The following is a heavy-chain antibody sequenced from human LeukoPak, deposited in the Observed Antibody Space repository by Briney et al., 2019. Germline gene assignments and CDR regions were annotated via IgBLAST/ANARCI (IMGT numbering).Heavy chain of an antibody. V-gene: IGHV3-9*03. CDR1: GFTFDDYA. Sequence: GGSLRLSCAASGFTFDDYAMHWVRQAPGKGLEWVSGISWNSGSIGYADSVKGRFTISRDNAKNSLYLQMNSLRAEDMALYYCAKDISHETGDGAFDIWGQGTMVTVSS. D-gene: IGHD7-27*01. CDR3: AKDISHETGDGAFDI. J-gene: IGHJ3*02. CDR2: ISWNSGSI.